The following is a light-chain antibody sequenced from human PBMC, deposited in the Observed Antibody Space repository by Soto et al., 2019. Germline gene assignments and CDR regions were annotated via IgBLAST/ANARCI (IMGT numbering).Light chain of an antibody. CDR1: QTISSW. CDR2: KAS. Sequence: DIPMTQSPSTLSGSVGDRVTITCRASQTISSWLAWYQQKPGKAPKLLIYKASTLKSGVPSRFSGSGSGTEFTITISSLQPDDFATYYCQHYNSYSEAFGQGTKVEIK. J-gene: IGKJ1*01. CDR3: QHYNSYSEA. V-gene: IGKV1-5*03.